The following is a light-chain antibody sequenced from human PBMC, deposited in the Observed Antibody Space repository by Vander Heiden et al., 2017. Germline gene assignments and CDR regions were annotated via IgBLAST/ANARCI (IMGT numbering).Light chain of an antibody. V-gene: IGLV1-40*01. CDR1: SSNIGAGYD. CDR2: GNT. CDR3: QSYDSSLSGWV. Sequence: QSVLTQPPSVSGAPGQRVTISCTGSSSNIGAGYDVHWYQHLPGTAPKILIYGNTNRPSGVPDRFSGSKSGTSASLAITGLQAEDEADYYYQSYDSSLSGWVFGGGTKLTVV. J-gene: IGLJ3*02.